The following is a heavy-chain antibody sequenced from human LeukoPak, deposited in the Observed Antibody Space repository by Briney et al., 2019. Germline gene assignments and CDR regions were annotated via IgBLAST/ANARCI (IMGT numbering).Heavy chain of an antibody. CDR2: INAGNGNT. J-gene: IGHJ3*02. D-gene: IGHD6-19*01. Sequence: GASVKVSCKASGYTFTSYAMRWVRQAPGQRLEWMGWINAGNGNTKYSQKFQGRVTITRDTSASTAYMELSSLRSEDTAVYYCARGPILYSSGWYSAQRAFDIWGQGTMVTVSS. V-gene: IGHV1-3*01. CDR1: GYTFTSYA. CDR3: ARGPILYSSGWYSAQRAFDI.